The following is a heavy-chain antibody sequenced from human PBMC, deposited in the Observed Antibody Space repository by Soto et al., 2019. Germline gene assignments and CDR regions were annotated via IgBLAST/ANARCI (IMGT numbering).Heavy chain of an antibody. CDR2: VKRNTHGGTT. Sequence: GKGLEWVGRVKRNTHGGTTDYDEPVKGRFAISRDDSNNMVYLQINSLKIEDTAVCYCTTDCYRSITLGRFDYWGHGTLFTVSS. D-gene: IGHD1-20*01. J-gene: IGHJ4*01. V-gene: IGHV3-15*07. CDR3: TTDCYRSITLGRFDY.